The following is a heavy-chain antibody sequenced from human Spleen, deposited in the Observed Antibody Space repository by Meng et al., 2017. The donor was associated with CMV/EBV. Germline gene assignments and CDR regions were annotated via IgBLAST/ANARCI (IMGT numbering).Heavy chain of an antibody. CDR2: INHSGST. D-gene: IGHD2-2*01. V-gene: IGHV4-34*01. CDR3: ARGPFIVVVPAAVGSGMDV. J-gene: IGHJ6*02. CDR1: GGAFSGYY. Sequence: SETLSLTCAVYGGAFSGYYWSWIRQPPGKGLEWIGEINHSGSTDYNPSLKSRVTISVDTSKNQFSLKLISVTAADTAVYYCARGPFIVVVPAAVGSGMDVWGQGTTVTSP.